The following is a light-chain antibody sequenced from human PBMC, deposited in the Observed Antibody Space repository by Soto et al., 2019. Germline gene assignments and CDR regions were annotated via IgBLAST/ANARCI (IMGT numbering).Light chain of an antibody. CDR2: EVD. V-gene: IGLV2-14*01. J-gene: IGLJ1*01. CDR3: SSYASSRTRV. CDR1: STDVGGYNF. Sequence: QSALTQPASVSGSPGLSITISCTGTSTDVGGYNFVSWYQQHPGKAPKLIIFEVDNRPSGVSNRFSGSKSDNTASLTISGLQAEDEADYYCSSYASSRTRVFGTGTKLTVL.